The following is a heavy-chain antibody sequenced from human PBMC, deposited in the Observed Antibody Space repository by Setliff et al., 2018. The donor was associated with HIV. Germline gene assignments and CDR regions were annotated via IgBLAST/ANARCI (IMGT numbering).Heavy chain of an antibody. D-gene: IGHD6-19*01. Sequence: SETLSLTCAVYGGSLSGFYWTFIRQSPGKGLEWIGEVTHSGSTTYDPSLKSRITISADTSKNQFSLKLTSVTAADMGVYYCARGRKKTLAVSGTRYFDFWGQGTLVTVSS. CDR3: ARGRKKTLAVSGTRYFDF. CDR1: GGSLSGFY. J-gene: IGHJ4*02. V-gene: IGHV4-34*01. CDR2: VTHSGST.